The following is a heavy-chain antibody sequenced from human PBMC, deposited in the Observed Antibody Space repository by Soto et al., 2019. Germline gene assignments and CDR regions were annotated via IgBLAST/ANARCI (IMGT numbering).Heavy chain of an antibody. Sequence: SVKVSCKASGGTFSSYTISWVRQAPGQGLEWMGRIIPILGIANYAQKFQGRVTITADKSTSTAYMELSSLRSEDTAVYYCASDDFWSDSANRYYYYYYYMDVWGEGTTVTVSS. CDR2: IIPILGIA. CDR1: GGTFSSYT. CDR3: ASDDFWSDSANRYYYYYYYMDV. V-gene: IGHV1-69*02. D-gene: IGHD3-3*01. J-gene: IGHJ6*03.